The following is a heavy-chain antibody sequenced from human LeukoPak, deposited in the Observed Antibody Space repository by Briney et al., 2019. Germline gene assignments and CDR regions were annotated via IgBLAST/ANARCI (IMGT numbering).Heavy chain of an antibody. D-gene: IGHD3-10*01. Sequence: GGSLRLSCAASGLIFSNYWTHWVRQAPGKGLEWVADMKQDGSEIHYVDSVKGRFTISRDNSKNTLYLQLNSLRAEDTATYYCARDPYNTILYRLAYWGQGTLVTVSS. CDR1: GLIFSNYW. J-gene: IGHJ4*02. CDR2: MKQDGSEI. V-gene: IGHV3-7*03. CDR3: ARDPYNTILYRLAY.